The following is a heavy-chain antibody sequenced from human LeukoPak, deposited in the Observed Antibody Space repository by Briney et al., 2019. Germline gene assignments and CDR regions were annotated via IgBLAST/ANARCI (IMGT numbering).Heavy chain of an antibody. J-gene: IGHJ3*02. CDR2: ISYDGSNK. CDR3: ARDRVNSDVVVVVAVFFDI. V-gene: IGHV3-30-3*01. Sequence: GGSLRLSCAASGFTFSSYSMNWVRQAPGKGLEWVAVISYDGSNKYYADSVKGRFTISRDNSKNTLYLQMNSLRAEDTAVYYCARDRVNSDVVVVVAVFFDIWGRGTMVTVSS. D-gene: IGHD2-15*01. CDR1: GFTFSSYS.